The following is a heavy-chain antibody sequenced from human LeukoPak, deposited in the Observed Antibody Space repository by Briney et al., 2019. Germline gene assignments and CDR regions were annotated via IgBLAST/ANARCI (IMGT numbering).Heavy chain of an antibody. CDR1: GYTFTGYY. D-gene: IGHD3-22*01. J-gene: IGHJ4*02. CDR2: INPNSGGT. CDR3: ARGHSYDSGGYSSANDY. V-gene: IGHV1-2*02. Sequence: EASVTVSCKASGYTFTGYYMHWVRQAPGQGLEWMGWINPNSGGTNYAQKFQGRVTMTRDTSISTAYMELSRLRSDDTAGYDCARGHSYDSGGYSSANDYWGQGTLVTVSS.